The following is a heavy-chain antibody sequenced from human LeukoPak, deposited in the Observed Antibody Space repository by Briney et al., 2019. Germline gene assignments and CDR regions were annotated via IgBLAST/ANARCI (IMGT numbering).Heavy chain of an antibody. J-gene: IGHJ5*02. CDR1: GGSFSGYY. Sequence: SETLSLTCAVYGGSFSGYYWSWIRQPPGKGLEWLGEINHIGSTNYNPSLKSRVTISVDTSKNQFSLKLSSVTAADTAVYYCARGRPVLLWFGEPSNWFDPWGQGTLVTVSS. CDR3: ARGRPVLLWFGEPSNWFDP. CDR2: INHIGST. D-gene: IGHD3-10*01. V-gene: IGHV4-34*01.